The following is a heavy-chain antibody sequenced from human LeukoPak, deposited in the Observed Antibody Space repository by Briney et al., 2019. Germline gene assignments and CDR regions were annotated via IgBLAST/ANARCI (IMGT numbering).Heavy chain of an antibody. J-gene: IGHJ4*02. CDR2: ISGSGGST. Sequence: GGSLRLSCAASGFTLSSYGMSWVRQAPGKGLEWVSGISGSGGSTYYADSVKGQFTISRDNSKNTLYLQMNSLRAEDTAIYYCARGRTQYCSSTSCYTGDYWGQGTLVTVSS. CDR1: GFTLSSYG. D-gene: IGHD2-2*02. V-gene: IGHV3-23*01. CDR3: ARGRTQYCSSTSCYTGDY.